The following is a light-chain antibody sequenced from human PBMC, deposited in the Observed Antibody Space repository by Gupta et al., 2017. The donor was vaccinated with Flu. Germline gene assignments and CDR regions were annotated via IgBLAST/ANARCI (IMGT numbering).Light chain of an antibody. CDR3: QQLNSYPRT. CDR2: AAS. Sequence: PSFLSAAIGDRVTFTCRASQGSTNYVAWYQQKPGKAPKLLIDAASTLQSVVPSRCRGSGSGTEFTLTISSLQPEDVATYYCQQLNSYPRTFGGGTKVEIK. J-gene: IGKJ4*01. CDR1: QGSTNY. V-gene: IGKV1-9*01.